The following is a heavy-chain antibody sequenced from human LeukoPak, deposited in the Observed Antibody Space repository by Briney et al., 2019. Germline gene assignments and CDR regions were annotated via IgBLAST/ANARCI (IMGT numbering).Heavy chain of an antibody. J-gene: IGHJ4*02. Sequence: PGGSLRLSCAASGFTFSSYSMNWVRQAPGKGLEWVSPISSSSSYIYYADSVKGRFTISRDKAKNSLYLQMNSLRAEDTAVYYCARDSITMVRGVITNPPFDYWGQGTLVTVSS. CDR3: ARDSITMVRGVITNPPFDY. V-gene: IGHV3-21*01. CDR2: ISSSSSYI. D-gene: IGHD3-10*01. CDR1: GFTFSSYS.